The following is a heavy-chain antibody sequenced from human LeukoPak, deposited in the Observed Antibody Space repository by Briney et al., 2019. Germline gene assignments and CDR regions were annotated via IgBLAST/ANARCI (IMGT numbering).Heavy chain of an antibody. CDR1: GFTLDDYG. J-gene: IGHJ6*03. V-gene: IGHV3-20*04. CDR2: INWNGDGT. D-gene: IGHD1-26*01. CDR3: ARLGGPDYYFYYYMDV. Sequence: GGSLRLSCAASGFTLDDYGMSRVRQVPGKGLEWICGINWNGDGTGYADSVKGRFTISRDNAKNSLYLQMDSLRAEDTALYYCARLGGPDYYFYYYMDVWGKGTTVTVSS.